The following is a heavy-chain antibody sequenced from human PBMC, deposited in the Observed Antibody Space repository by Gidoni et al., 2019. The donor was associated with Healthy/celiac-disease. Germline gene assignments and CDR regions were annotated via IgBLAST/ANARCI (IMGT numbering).Heavy chain of an antibody. D-gene: IGHD2-8*01. CDR3: ARDMLSGQMRD. Sequence: EVQLVESGGGLVQPVWSLRLSCAASGFTVSSNYMSWVRKAPGKGLEWVSVIYSGGSTYYADSVKGRFTISRHNSKNTLYLQMNSLRAEDTAVYYCARDMLSGQMRDWGQGTLVTVSS. CDR2: IYSGGST. CDR1: GFTVSSNY. J-gene: IGHJ4*02. V-gene: IGHV3-53*04.